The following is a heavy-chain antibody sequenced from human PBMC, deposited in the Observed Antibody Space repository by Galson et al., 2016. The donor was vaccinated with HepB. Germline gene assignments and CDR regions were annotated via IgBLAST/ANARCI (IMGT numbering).Heavy chain of an antibody. V-gene: IGHV3-33*01. CDR2: IRYEGSES. D-gene: IGHD4-11*01. Sequence: SLRLSCAASGFSFHRFGMHWVRPAPGKRLEWVAVIRYEGSESKYSDSVQGRFTVSRDNSKKTLYLQMDSLRNDGAAVYYCARGKGADYKDAFELWGQGTRVTVSS. CDR3: ARGKGADYKDAFEL. J-gene: IGHJ3*01. CDR1: GFSFHRFG.